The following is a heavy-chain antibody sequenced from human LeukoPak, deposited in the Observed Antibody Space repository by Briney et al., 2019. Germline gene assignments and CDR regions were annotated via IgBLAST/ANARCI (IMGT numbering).Heavy chain of an antibody. V-gene: IGHV4-59*08. CDR2: IYYSGST. D-gene: IGHD3-10*01. CDR3: ARGYGSGSYFVY. J-gene: IGHJ4*02. CDR1: GGSISSYY. Sequence: SETLSLTCTVSGGSISSYYWSWIRQPPGKGLEWIGYIYYSGSTNYNPSLESRVTISVDTSKNQFSLKLSSVTAADTAVYYCARGYGSGSYFVYWGQGTLVTVSS.